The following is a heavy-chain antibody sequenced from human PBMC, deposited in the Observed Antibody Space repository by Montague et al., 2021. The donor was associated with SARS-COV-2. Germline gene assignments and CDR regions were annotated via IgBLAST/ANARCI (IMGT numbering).Heavy chain of an antibody. CDR1: GDSVSSNSAT. D-gene: IGHD3-10*01. CDR3: TSRREGNYNVMDV. CDR2: TYYRSKWYN. Sequence: CAISGDSVSSNSATWNWVRQSPSGGLKWLGRTYYRSKWYNDYAVSVRGRVTINPDTSKNQFSLQLSSVTPEDTAIYYCTSRREGNYNVMDVWGQGTTVTVSS. V-gene: IGHV6-1*01. J-gene: IGHJ6*02.